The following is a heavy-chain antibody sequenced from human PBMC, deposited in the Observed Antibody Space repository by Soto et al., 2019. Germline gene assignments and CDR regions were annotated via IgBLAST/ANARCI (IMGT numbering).Heavy chain of an antibody. CDR2: ISPYNGNT. Sequence: QVQLVQSGAEVKKPGASVKVSCKASGYSFINYGVSWVRQAPGQGLEWMGWISPYNGNTNYAQKLQGRVTMTTDTSTSTDYMELRSLRSDDTAVYYCARQDVVVPAAIPQFDPWGQGTLVTVSS. J-gene: IGHJ5*02. CDR1: GYSFINYG. D-gene: IGHD2-2*02. CDR3: ARQDVVVPAAIPQFDP. V-gene: IGHV1-18*04.